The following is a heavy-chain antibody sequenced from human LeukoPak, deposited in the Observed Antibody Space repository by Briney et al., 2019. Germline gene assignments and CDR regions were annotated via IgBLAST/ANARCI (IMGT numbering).Heavy chain of an antibody. V-gene: IGHV4-4*02. J-gene: IGHJ4*02. Sequence: PSGTLSLTCTVSGDSINSLDLWSWVRQPPGKGLEWIGEMYLSGTTHSNPSVKSRVTISIDKSKNQYFLNLSSVTAADTAVYYCAGLVGRYSSGLYYYYFDYWGQGTLVTVSS. CDR2: MYLSGTT. D-gene: IGHD3-22*01. CDR1: GDSINSLDL. CDR3: AGLVGRYSSGLYYYYFDY.